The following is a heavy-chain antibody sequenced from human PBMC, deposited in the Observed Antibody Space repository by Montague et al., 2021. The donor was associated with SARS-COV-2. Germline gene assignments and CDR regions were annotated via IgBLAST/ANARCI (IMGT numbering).Heavy chain of an antibody. V-gene: IGHV1-69*02. Sequence: SVKVSCKASGGTFSSYTHSWVRQAPGHGLVWMGRIIPILGIANYAQKFQGRVTITADKSTSTAYMELSSLRSEDTAVYYCARNSGSTDYWGQGTLVTVSS. J-gene: IGHJ4*02. D-gene: IGHD1-26*01. CDR2: IIPILGIA. CDR3: ARNSGSTDY. CDR1: GGTFSSYT.